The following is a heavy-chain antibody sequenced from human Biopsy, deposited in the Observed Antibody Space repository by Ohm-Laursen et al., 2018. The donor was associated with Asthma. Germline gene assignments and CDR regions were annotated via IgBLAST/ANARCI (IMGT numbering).Heavy chain of an antibody. D-gene: IGHD5-18*01. J-gene: IGHJ3*01. Sequence: SLRLSCAASAFTFSSYNFHWVRQAPGKGLEWVSCITSTSSYTFYADSVKGRFTISRDNARNSLYLQMIKLRVEDTAVYYCAREGECSYGLRSPNFDVWGQGSMVTVSS. CDR3: AREGECSYGLRSPNFDV. CDR1: AFTFSSYN. V-gene: IGHV3-21*01. CDR2: ITSTSSYT.